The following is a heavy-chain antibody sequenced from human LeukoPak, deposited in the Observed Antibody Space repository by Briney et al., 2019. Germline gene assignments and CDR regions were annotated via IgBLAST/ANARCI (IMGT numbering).Heavy chain of an antibody. Sequence: GGSLRLSCAASGFTFSSYAMHWVRQAPGKGLEWVTFIHYDENNKYYADSVKGRFTISRDNFKNTLYLQMNSLRAEDTAVYYCAKDYYGSGTYPDYWGQGTLVTVSS. V-gene: IGHV3-30*02. D-gene: IGHD3-10*01. J-gene: IGHJ4*02. CDR1: GFTFSSYA. CDR2: IHYDENNK. CDR3: AKDYYGSGTYPDY.